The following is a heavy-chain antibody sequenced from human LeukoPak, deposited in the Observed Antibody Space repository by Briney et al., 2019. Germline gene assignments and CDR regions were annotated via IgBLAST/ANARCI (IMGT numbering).Heavy chain of an antibody. Sequence: SESLSLTCPVSGGSISSSSYYWGWLRQPPGKGPEWFGSIGYSESTYSNPSLNRRVTITVNTTKNQFSMTLSSATAADTAVYYCARHALGYSYTFVYWGEGTLVTAS. J-gene: IGHJ4*02. V-gene: IGHV4-39*01. CDR2: IGYSEST. D-gene: IGHD5-18*01. CDR1: GGSISSSSYY. CDR3: ARHALGYSYTFVY.